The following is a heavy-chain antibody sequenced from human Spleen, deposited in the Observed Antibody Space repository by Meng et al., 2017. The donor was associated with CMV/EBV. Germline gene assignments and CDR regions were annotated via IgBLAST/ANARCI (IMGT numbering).Heavy chain of an antibody. Sequence: GQLVESGGNLVQPGGSLRLSCGVSGFTVRNYWMHWVRQRSGKGLEWVSRIDIDGRDITYADSVRGRFSISRDDAKNTLYLQMNSLRIEDTAVYYCARGVAETLGWEMGYWGQGTLVTVSS. V-gene: IGHV3-74*03. CDR1: GFTVRNYW. CDR2: IDIDGRDI. J-gene: IGHJ4*02. D-gene: IGHD1-26*01. CDR3: ARGVAETLGWEMGY.